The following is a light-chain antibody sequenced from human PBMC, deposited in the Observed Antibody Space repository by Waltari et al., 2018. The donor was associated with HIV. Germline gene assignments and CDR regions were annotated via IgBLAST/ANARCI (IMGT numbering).Light chain of an antibody. CDR3: QQYDSPPYT. CDR1: QSVTTW. J-gene: IGKJ2*01. V-gene: IGKV1-5*03. CDR2: RAS. Sequence: DIQMAQSPSILYASVGGRVTITCRASQSVTTWVARLQQKPGRSPKPLIYRASALEPGVPSRFRGSGSGTDFTLTISSLQPDDFATYYCQQYDSPPYTFGQGT.